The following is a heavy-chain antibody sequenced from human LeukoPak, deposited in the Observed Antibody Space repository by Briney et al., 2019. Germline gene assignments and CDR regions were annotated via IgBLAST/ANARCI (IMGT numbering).Heavy chain of an antibody. CDR1: GFTFSSYG. D-gene: IGHD3-10*01. Sequence: GGSLRLSCAASGFTFSSYGMHWVRQAPGKGLEWVAFIRYDGSNKYYADSVKGRFTISRDNSKNTLYLQMNSLRAEDTAVYYCAKDFRGAGTYYYYMDVWGKGTTVTISS. CDR2: IRYDGSNK. V-gene: IGHV3-30*02. J-gene: IGHJ6*03. CDR3: AKDFRGAGTYYYYMDV.